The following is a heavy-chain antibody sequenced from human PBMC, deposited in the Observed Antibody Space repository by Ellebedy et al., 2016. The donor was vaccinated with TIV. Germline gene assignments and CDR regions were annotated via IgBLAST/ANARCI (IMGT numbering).Heavy chain of an antibody. CDR1: GFTFSGCG. V-gene: IGHV3-48*01. D-gene: IGHD1-26*01. CDR2: ISSSSSTI. Sequence: GESLKISCAASGFTFSGCGMHWVRQAPGKGLEWVSYISSSSSTIYYADSVKGRFTISRDNAKNSLYLQMNSLRAEDTAVYYCARDVGGSYSSLAFDIWGQGTMVTVSS. CDR3: ARDVGGSYSSLAFDI. J-gene: IGHJ3*02.